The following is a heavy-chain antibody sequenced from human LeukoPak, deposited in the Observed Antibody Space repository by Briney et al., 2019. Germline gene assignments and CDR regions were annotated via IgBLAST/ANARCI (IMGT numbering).Heavy chain of an antibody. CDR3: VREGGSFLRYFDS. V-gene: IGHV3-74*01. CDR1: GFTSSSYW. Sequence: GGSLRLSCAASGFTSSSYWMHWVRQAPGRGLVWVSRINSDASSINYADSVKGRFTISRDNAKNTLYLQMNSLRAEDTAVYYCVREGGSFLRYFDSWGQGTLVAVSS. CDR2: INSDASSI. J-gene: IGHJ4*02. D-gene: IGHD1-26*01.